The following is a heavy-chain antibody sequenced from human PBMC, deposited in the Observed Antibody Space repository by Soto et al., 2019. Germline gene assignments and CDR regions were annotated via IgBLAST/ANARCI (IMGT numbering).Heavy chain of an antibody. J-gene: IGHJ4*02. CDR1: GYTFTIYY. D-gene: IGHD4-17*01. V-gene: IGHV1-46*01. Sequence: QVQLVQSGAEVKKPGASVKVSCKASGYTFTIYYMHWVRQAPGQGLEWMGMINPSGGSTDYARKLQGRVTMTRDTSTRTVYVELSGLRYEDTAVYYCARVGTTVGSGVQYSFAYWGQGTLVTVSS. CDR3: ARVGTTVGSGVQYSFAY. CDR2: INPSGGST.